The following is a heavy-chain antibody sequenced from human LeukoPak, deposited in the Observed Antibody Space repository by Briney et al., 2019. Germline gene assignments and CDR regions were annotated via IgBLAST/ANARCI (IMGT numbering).Heavy chain of an antibody. Sequence: ASVKVSCKASGYTFTSYYMHWLRQAPGQGLEWMGIINPSGGSTSYAQKFQGRVTMTRDTSTSTVYMELSSLRSEDTAVYYCARESITTSDEEGWFDPLGQGTLVTVSS. CDR1: GYTFTSYY. D-gene: IGHD3-3*01. CDR3: ARESITTSDEEGWFDP. J-gene: IGHJ5*02. CDR2: INPSGGST. V-gene: IGHV1-46*01.